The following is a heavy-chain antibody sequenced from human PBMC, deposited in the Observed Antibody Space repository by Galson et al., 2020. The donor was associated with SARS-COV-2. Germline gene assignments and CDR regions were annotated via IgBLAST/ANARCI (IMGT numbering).Heavy chain of an antibody. Sequence: ASVKVSCKASGYTFTSYGISWVRQAPGQGLEWMGWISPYNGNTNYAQKLQGRVTMTTDTSTSTAYMELRSLRSDDTAVYYCARDESWGSWFGELLRIALDWWGQGTLVTVSS. V-gene: IGHV1-18*01. J-gene: IGHJ4*02. CDR3: ARDESWGSWFGELLRIALDW. CDR2: ISPYNGNT. D-gene: IGHD3-10*01. CDR1: GYTFTSYG.